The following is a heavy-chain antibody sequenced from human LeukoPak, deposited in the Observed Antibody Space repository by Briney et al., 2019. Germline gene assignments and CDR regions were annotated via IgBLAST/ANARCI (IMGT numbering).Heavy chain of an antibody. V-gene: IGHV3-21*01. CDR3: ARDLRGHNSGWYDY. CDR1: GFTFSSYS. J-gene: IGHJ4*02. Sequence: GGSLRLSCAASGFTFSSYSMNWVRQASGKGLEWVSSISSSSSYIYYADSVKGRFTLSRDNAKNSLYLQMNSLRAEDTAVYYCARDLRGHNSGWYDYWGQGTLVTVSS. D-gene: IGHD6-19*01. CDR2: ISSSSSYI.